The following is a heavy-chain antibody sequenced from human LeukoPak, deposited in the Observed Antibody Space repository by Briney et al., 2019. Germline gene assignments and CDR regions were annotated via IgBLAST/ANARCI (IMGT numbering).Heavy chain of an antibody. D-gene: IGHD3-10*01. CDR2: ISGSGGST. Sequence: SCKASGFTFSSYAMSWVRQAPGKGLEWVSAISGSGGSTYYADSVKGRFTISRDNSKNTLYLQMNSLRAEDTAVYYCAKDPRYYYGSGSYYPYWGQGTLVTVSS. J-gene: IGHJ4*02. CDR1: GFTFSSYA. V-gene: IGHV3-23*01. CDR3: AKDPRYYYGSGSYYPY.